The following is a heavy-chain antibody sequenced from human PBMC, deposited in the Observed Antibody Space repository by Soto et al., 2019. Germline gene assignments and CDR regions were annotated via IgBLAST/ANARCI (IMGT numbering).Heavy chain of an antibody. CDR1: GFTFSSYS. V-gene: IGHV3-48*01. Sequence: EVQLVESGGGLVQPGGSLILSCAASGFTFSSYSMNWVRQAPGKGLEWVSYISSSSSTIYYEDSVKGRFTISRDNAKNSLYLQMNSLRAEDTAVYYCACASSSWNGALRFDYWGQGTLVNVSS. D-gene: IGHD6-13*01. CDR3: ACASSSWNGALRFDY. J-gene: IGHJ4*02. CDR2: ISSSSSTI.